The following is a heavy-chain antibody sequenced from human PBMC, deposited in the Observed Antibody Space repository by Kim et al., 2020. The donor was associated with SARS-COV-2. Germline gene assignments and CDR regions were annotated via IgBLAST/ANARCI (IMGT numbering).Heavy chain of an antibody. D-gene: IGHD5-12*01. Sequence: TYPGSVKGRFTISRDNAKNTLYLQMNSLGAEDTAVYYCVASLGDYWGQGALVAVSS. J-gene: IGHJ4*02. V-gene: IGHV3-74*03. CDR3: VASLGDY.